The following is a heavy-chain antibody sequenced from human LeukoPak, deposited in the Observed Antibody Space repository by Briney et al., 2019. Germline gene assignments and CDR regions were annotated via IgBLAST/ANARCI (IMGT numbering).Heavy chain of an antibody. CDR1: GFTFSSYA. J-gene: IGHJ6*02. V-gene: IGHV3-23*01. CDR3: AKDDTAYYYDSSGYPTYYYYYGMDV. D-gene: IGHD3-22*01. Sequence: GGSLRLSCAASGFTFSSYAMSWVRQAPGKGLEWVSAISGSGGSTYYADSVKGRFTISRDNSKNTLYLQMNSLRAEDTAVYYCAKDDTAYYYDSSGYPTYYYYYGMDVWGQGTTVTVSS. CDR2: ISGSGGST.